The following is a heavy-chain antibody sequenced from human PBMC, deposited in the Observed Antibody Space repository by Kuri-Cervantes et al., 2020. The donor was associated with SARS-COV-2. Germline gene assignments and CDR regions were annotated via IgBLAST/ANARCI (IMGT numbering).Heavy chain of an antibody. V-gene: IGHV6-1*01. D-gene: IGHD3-10*01. J-gene: IGHJ6*01. CDR1: GDSVSSNSAA. CDR2: TYYRSKWYN. CDR3: ARGYGSGSYSTYYYYYGMDV. Sequence: QTLSLTCAISGDSVSSNSAAWNWIRQSPSRGLEWLGRTYYRSKWYNDYAVSVKSRITINPDTSKSQFSLQLNSVTPEDTAVYYCARGYGSGSYSTYYYYYGMDVWGLGTMVTVSS.